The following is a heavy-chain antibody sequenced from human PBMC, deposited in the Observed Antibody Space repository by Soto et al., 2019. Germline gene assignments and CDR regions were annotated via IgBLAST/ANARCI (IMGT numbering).Heavy chain of an antibody. CDR3: ARDRSGPYGSGSYYNGPGWFDP. CDR1: GGSISSYY. J-gene: IGHJ5*02. V-gene: IGHV4-59*01. CDR2: IYYSGST. Sequence: SETLSLTCTVSGGSISSYYWSWIRQPPGKGLEWIGYIYYSGSTNYNPSLKSRVTISVDTSKNQFSLKLSSVTAADTAVYYCARDRSGPYGSGSYYNGPGWFDPWGQGTLVTVSS. D-gene: IGHD3-10*01.